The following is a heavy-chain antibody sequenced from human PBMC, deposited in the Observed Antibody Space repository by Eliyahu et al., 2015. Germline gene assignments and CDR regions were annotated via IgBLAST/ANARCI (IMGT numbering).Heavy chain of an antibody. CDR2: XSSSSSYI. J-gene: IGHJ6*03. CDR3: ARGYSGSLLTYMDV. V-gene: IGHV3-21*01. D-gene: IGHD5-12*01. Sequence: EVQLVESGGGLVKPGGSLXXXCAASGFXXXSYSMXWVRQAPGKGLEWVSSXSSSSSYIYYADSVKGRFTISRDNAKNSLYLQMNSLRAEDTAVYYCARGYSGSLLTYMDVWGKGTTVTVSS. CDR1: GFXXXSYS.